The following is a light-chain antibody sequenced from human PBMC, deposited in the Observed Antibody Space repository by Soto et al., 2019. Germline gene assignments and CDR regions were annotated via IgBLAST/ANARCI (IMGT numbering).Light chain of an antibody. CDR2: DAS. V-gene: IGKV3D-20*01. CDR3: QQYGSSPGT. CDR1: QNVRNSY. J-gene: IGKJ1*01. Sequence: EIVWTQSPATLSLSPGERATLSCGSSQNVRNSYLAWYQQKPGLAPRLLIYDASRRATGIPDRFSGGGSGTDFTLTISRLEAEDSAVYYCQQYGSSPGTFGQGTKVDI.